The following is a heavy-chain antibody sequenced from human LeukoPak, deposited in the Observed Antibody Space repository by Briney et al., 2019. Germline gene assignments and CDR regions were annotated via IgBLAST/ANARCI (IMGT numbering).Heavy chain of an antibody. J-gene: IGHJ4*02. Sequence: SETLSLTCTVSGGSISSSSYYWGRIRQPPGKGLEWIGSIYYGGSTFYNPSLKSRVTISVDTSKNQFSLKLSSVTAADTAVYYCARTSLTGILHDFDHWGQGTLVTVSS. CDR3: ARTSLTGILHDFDH. V-gene: IGHV4-39*01. D-gene: IGHD3-9*01. CDR1: GGSISSSSYY. CDR2: IYYGGST.